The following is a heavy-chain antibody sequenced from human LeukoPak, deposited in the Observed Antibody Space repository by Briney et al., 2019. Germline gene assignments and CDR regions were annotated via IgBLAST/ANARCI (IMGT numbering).Heavy chain of an antibody. V-gene: IGHV4-39*07. CDR1: GDSISSSSYY. D-gene: IGHD3-22*01. CDR3: ARGDWGYYYDSSGYPSAGFDP. Sequence: SETLSLTCTVSGDSISSSSYYWGWIRQPPGKGLEWIGSIYYSGSTYYNPSLKSRVTISVDTSKNQFSLKLSSVTAADTAVYYCARGDWGYYYDSSGYPSAGFDPWGQGTLVTVSS. J-gene: IGHJ5*02. CDR2: IYYSGST.